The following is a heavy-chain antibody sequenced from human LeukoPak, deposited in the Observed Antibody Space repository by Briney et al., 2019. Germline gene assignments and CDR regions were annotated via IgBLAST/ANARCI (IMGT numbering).Heavy chain of an antibody. CDR3: ARIDAFDI. V-gene: IGHV3-21*06. Sequence: GGSLRLSCAASGYTFSNYNMNWVRQAPGKGLEWVSYISSRGSYTYYADSVKGRFTISRDNAKNSLYLQMNSLRAEDTAVYYCARIDAFDIWGQGTMVTVSS. CDR1: GYTFSNYN. J-gene: IGHJ3*02. CDR2: ISSRGSYT.